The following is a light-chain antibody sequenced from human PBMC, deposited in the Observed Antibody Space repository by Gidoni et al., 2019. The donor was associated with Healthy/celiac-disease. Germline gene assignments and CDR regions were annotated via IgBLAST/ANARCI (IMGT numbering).Light chain of an antibody. CDR2: EGS. J-gene: IGLJ2*01. CDR1: SSYVGSYNL. CDR3: CSYAGSSTFLVV. V-gene: IGLV2-23*03. Sequence: SALTQPASVSGSPGQSVTISCTGTSSYVGSYNLVSWYQHPPGKAPKLMIYEGSKRPSGVSKRFSGSKSGNTASLTSSGLQAEDEADDYCCSYAGSSTFLVVFGGGTKLTVL.